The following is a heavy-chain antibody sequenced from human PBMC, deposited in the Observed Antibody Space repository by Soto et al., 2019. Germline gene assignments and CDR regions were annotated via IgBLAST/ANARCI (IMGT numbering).Heavy chain of an antibody. CDR2: IYHXGST. J-gene: IGHJ6*02. Sequence: SETPSLTYAVPGGSISSSNWWTWVRQPPGKVLEWIGEIYHXGSTTDNPSLKSRVTISVDESKNQFSLKLSSVTAADTAVYYCARDRRREAPTELGFYYGMDVWGQGTTVTVSS. CDR1: GGSISSSNW. D-gene: IGHD1-26*01. CDR3: ARDRRREAPTELGFYYGMDV. V-gene: IGHV4-4*02.